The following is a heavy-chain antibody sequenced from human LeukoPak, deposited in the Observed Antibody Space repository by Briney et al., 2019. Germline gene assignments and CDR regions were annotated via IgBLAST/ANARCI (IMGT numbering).Heavy chain of an antibody. CDR2: IYHSGST. J-gene: IGHJ4*02. CDR1: GGSLSTYY. D-gene: IGHD5-12*01. Sequence: SETLSLTCTLSGGSLSTYYWSWIRQPPGKGLEWMGYIYHSGSTNYNPSLKSRVTISVDTSKNQFSLKLSSVTAADTAVYYCARGGGYASPIGYWGQGALVTVSS. CDR3: ARGGGYASPIGY. V-gene: IGHV4-59*01.